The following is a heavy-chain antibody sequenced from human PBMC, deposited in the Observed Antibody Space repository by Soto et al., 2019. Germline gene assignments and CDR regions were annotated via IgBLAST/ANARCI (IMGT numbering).Heavy chain of an antibody. V-gene: IGHV4-59*12. J-gene: IGHJ5*02. CDR3: ARGSFSSSSSWFDP. CDR2: IYYSGST. Sequence: TSETLSLTCTVSGGSISSYYWSWIRQPPGKGLEWIGYIYYSGSTNYNPSLKSRVTISVDTSKNQFSLKLSSVTAADTAVYFCARGSFSSSSSWFDPWGQGTLVTVSS. CDR1: GGSISSYY. D-gene: IGHD6-6*01.